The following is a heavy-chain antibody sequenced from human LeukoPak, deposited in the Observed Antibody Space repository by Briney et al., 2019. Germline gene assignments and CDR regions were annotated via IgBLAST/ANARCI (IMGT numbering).Heavy chain of an antibody. V-gene: IGHV4-59*01. CDR2: IYYSGST. Sequence: SETLSPTCSVSGGSISSYYWSWIRQPPGKGLEWIGHIYYSGSTTYNPSLRSRVTISVDTSKNQFSLKVSSVTAADTAVYYCARDRTPYCSGGNCYIDYWGQGTLVTVSS. CDR3: ARDRTPYCSGGNCYIDY. D-gene: IGHD2-15*01. J-gene: IGHJ4*02. CDR1: GGSISSYY.